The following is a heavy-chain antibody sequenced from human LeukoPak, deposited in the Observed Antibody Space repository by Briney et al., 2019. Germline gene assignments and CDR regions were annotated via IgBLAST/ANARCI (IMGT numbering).Heavy chain of an antibody. CDR2: ISYDGSNK. CDR1: GFTFSGYA. D-gene: IGHD1-26*01. CDR3: AKDRGQLDP. Sequence: GSLRLSFTPSGFTFSGYAMHWVRQAPGKGLGWVAVISYDGSNKYYADSVKGRFTISRDNSKNTLYLQMNSLRAEDTAVYYCAKDRGQLDPWGQGTLVTVSS. J-gene: IGHJ5*02. V-gene: IGHV3-30*18.